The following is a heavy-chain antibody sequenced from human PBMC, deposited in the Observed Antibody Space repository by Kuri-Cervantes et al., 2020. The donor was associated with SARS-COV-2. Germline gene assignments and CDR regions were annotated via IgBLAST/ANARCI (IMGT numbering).Heavy chain of an antibody. CDR1: GFTFSNYA. CDR3: AREKLYSGSHIDY. CDR2: TSYDGTSK. V-gene: IGHV3-30-3*01. J-gene: IGHJ4*02. Sequence: LSLTCAASGFTFSNYAMHWVRQTPGEGLEWVAITSYDGTSKYYADSVKGRFTISRDNSKNTLYLQMDSLRADDTAVYYCAREKLYSGSHIDYWGQGTLVTVSS. D-gene: IGHD1-26*01.